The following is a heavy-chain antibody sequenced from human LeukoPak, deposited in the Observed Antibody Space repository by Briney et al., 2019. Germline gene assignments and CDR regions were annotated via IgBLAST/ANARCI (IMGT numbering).Heavy chain of an antibody. V-gene: IGHV3-23*01. CDR2: ISGSGGST. CDR3: AKDPCSSTSCYPFDY. CDR1: GFTFSSYA. D-gene: IGHD2-2*01. Sequence: GGSLRLSCAASGFTFSSYAMSWVRQAPGKGLEWVSVISGSGGSTYYADSVKGRFTISRDNSKNTLYLQMNSLRAEDTAVYYCAKDPCSSTSCYPFDYWGQGNLVTVSS. J-gene: IGHJ4*02.